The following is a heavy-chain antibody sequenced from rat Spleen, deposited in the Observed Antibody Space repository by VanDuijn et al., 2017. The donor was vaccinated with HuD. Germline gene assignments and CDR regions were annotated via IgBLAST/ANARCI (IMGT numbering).Heavy chain of an antibody. CDR2: ISYSGGI. V-gene: IGHV3-1*01. CDR1: GCSITNNY. D-gene: IGHD1-2*01. CDR3: ARRIAGDYFDY. J-gene: IGHJ2*01. Sequence: EVQLQESGPGLVKPSQSLSLTCSVTGCSITNNYWGWIRKFPGNKMEWMGYISYSGGINYNPSLKSRISITRDTSKNQFFLQLNSVTTEDTATYYCARRIAGDYFDYWGQGVMVTVSS.